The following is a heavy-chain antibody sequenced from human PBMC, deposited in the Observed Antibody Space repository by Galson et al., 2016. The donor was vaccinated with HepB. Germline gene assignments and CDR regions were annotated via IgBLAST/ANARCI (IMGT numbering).Heavy chain of an antibody. J-gene: IGHJ3*02. Sequence: SLRLSCAASGFTFSSYAMHWVRQAPGKGLEYVSAISSNGGSTYYADSVKGRFTISRDNSKNTLYLQMSSLRAEDTAVYYCVKNEYSSGWYFGAFDIWGRGTMVTVSS. CDR3: VKNEYSSGWYFGAFDI. V-gene: IGHV3-64D*06. CDR1: GFTFSSYA. D-gene: IGHD6-19*01. CDR2: ISSNGGST.